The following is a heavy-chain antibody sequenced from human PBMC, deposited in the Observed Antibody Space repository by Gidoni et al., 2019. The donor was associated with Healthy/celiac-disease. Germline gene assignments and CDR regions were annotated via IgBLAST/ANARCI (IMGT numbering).Heavy chain of an antibody. V-gene: IGHV4-59*01. Sequence: QGHLQESGPGLVKPSETLSLTCTVSGGSISSYYWSWIRQPPVKGLAWIVYIYYSGSTNYNPSFQRLFTISVDTSKNQFSLKLSSVTAADTAVFYCARMGYYYGMDVWGQGTTVSVSS. CDR1: GGSISSYY. J-gene: IGHJ6*02. CDR2: IYYSGST. CDR3: ARMGYYYGMDV.